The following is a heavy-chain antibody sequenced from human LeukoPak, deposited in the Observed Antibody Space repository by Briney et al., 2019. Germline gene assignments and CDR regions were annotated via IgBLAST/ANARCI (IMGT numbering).Heavy chain of an antibody. J-gene: IGHJ3*02. CDR3: AKDNVRRITIFGVAPGGGAFDI. Sequence: GGSLRLSCAASGSTFDDYAMHWVRQAPGKGLEWVSGISWNSGSIGYADSVKGRFTISRDNAKNSLYLQMNSLRAEDMALYYCAKDNVRRITIFGVAPGGGAFDIWGQGTMVTDSS. CDR2: ISWNSGSI. D-gene: IGHD3-3*01. CDR1: GSTFDDYA. V-gene: IGHV3-9*03.